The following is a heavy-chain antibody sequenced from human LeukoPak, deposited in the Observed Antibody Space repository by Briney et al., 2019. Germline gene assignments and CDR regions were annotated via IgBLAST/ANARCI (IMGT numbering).Heavy chain of an antibody. J-gene: IGHJ3*02. CDR3: ARFGYYGSGSYYKSDAFDI. V-gene: IGHV4-61*02. D-gene: IGHD3-10*01. CDR1: GGSISSGSYY. CDR2: IYTSGST. Sequence: PSETLSLTCTVSGGSISSGSYYWSWIRQPAGKGLEWIGRIYTSGSTNYNPSLKSRVTISVDTSKNQFSLKLSSVTAADTAVYYCARFGYYGSGSYYKSDAFDIWGQGTMVTVSS.